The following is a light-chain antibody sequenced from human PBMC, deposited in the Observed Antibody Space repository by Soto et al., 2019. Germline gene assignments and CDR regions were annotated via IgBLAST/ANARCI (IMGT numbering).Light chain of an antibody. Sequence: QSVLTQPPSASGTPGQRVTISCSGSSSSIGSNTVNWYHHLPGTAPKLLIFSDNQRPSGVPDRFSGSKSGTSASLAISGLQSEDEADYYCAAWDDSLNGVLFGGGTKLTVL. CDR2: SDN. J-gene: IGLJ3*02. CDR3: AAWDDSLNGVL. CDR1: SSSIGSNT. V-gene: IGLV1-44*01.